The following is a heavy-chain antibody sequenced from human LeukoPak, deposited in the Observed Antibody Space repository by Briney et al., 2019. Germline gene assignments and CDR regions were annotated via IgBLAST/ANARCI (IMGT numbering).Heavy chain of an antibody. CDR1: GFTVSSNY. CDR3: AKSKGLGTSSSLGY. D-gene: IGHD6-13*01. V-gene: IGHV3-23*01. J-gene: IGHJ4*02. CDR2: ISGSGGTT. Sequence: GGSLRLSCAASGFTVSSNYMSWVRQGPGKGLEWVSVISGSGGTTYYADSVKGRFTISRDNSKNTLYLQMNSLRADDTAVYYCAKSKGLGTSSSLGYWGQGTLVTVSP.